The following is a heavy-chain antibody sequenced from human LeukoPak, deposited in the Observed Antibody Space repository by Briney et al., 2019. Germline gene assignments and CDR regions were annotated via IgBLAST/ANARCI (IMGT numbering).Heavy chain of an antibody. CDR2: IVVGSGNT. CDR1: GFTFTSSA. D-gene: IGHD3-22*01. CDR3: AAVLTYYYDGSGPDFDY. V-gene: IGHV1-58*02. J-gene: IGHJ4*02. Sequence: TSVKVSCKASGFTFTSSAMQWVRQARGQRLEWIGWIVVGSGNTNYAQKFQERVTITRDMSTSTAYMELSSLRSEDTAVYYCAAVLTYYYDGSGPDFDYWGQGTLVTVSS.